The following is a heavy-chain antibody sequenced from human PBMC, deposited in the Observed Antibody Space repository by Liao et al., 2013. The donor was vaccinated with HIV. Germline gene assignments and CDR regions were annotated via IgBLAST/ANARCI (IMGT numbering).Heavy chain of an antibody. V-gene: IGHV4-30-4*08. CDR3: AREGCGGDCYSGYYYYYMDV. D-gene: IGHD2-21*01. CDR2: IHYSGNT. CDR1: GGSVTGGDYY. J-gene: IGHJ6*03. Sequence: QVQLQESGPGLVKPSQTLSLTCTVSGGSVTGGDYYWNWIRQSPERGLEWIGYIHYSGNTYYNPSLKSRVTISIDASKNLFSLKLSSVTAADTAVYYCAREGCGGDCYSGYYYYYMDVWGKGTTVTVSS.